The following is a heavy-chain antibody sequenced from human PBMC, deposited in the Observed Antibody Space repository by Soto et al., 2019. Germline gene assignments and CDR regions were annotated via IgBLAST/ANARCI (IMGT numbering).Heavy chain of an antibody. CDR1: GLNFSSYW. V-gene: IGHV3-7*01. Sequence: EVQLVESGGGLVQPGGSLRLACAASGLNFSSYWMTWVRQAPGKGLEWVANITQDGSEKYSVDSVKGRFTISRDNAKNALYLQMNSLRAEDTAVYSCARGGRACHEGSYLGQGTLVTFSS. CDR3: ARGGRACHEGSY. CDR2: ITQDGSEK. J-gene: IGHJ4*02.